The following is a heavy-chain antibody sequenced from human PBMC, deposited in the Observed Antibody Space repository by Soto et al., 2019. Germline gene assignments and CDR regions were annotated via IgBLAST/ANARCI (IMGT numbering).Heavy chain of an antibody. CDR1: GFTFSSYA. D-gene: IGHD1-26*01. V-gene: IGHV3-64D*06. J-gene: IGHJ3*02. Sequence: GGSLRLSCSASGFTFSSYAMHWVRQAPGKGLEYVSAISSNGGSTYYADSVKGRFTISRDNSKNTLYLQMSSLRAEDSALYYCVKGNGKLPPHYAFDIWGQGTMVTVSS. CDR2: ISSNGGST. CDR3: VKGNGKLPPHYAFDI.